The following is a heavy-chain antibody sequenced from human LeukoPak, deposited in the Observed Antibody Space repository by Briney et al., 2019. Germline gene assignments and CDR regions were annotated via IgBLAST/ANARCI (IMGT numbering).Heavy chain of an antibody. J-gene: IGHJ3*02. CDR2: INHSGST. Sequence: SETLSLTCAVYGGSFSGYYWSWIRQPPGKGLEWIGEINHSGSTNYNPPLKSRVTLSVDTSKNQFSLKLSSVTAADTAVYYCARAGWGKGAFDIWGQGTMVTVSS. CDR1: GGSFSGYY. CDR3: ARAGWGKGAFDI. D-gene: IGHD3-16*01. V-gene: IGHV4-34*01.